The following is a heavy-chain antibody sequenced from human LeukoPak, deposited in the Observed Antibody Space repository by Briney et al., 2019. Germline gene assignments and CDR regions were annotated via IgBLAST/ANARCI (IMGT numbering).Heavy chain of an antibody. CDR2: FDPEDSET. V-gene: IGHV1-24*01. D-gene: IGHD4-23*01. Sequence: ASVKVSCKVSGYTLTELSMHWVRQAPGKGLEWMGGFDPEDSETIYAQKFQGRVTMTEDTSTDTAYMELSSLRSEDTAVYYCATCRDLRWCDAFDIWGQGTMVTVSS. CDR3: ATCRDLRWCDAFDI. J-gene: IGHJ3*02. CDR1: GYTLTELS.